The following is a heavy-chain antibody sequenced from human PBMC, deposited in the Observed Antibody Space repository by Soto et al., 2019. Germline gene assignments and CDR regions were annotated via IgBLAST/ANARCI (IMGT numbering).Heavy chain of an antibody. V-gene: IGHV4-59*01. CDR1: GGSISSYY. D-gene: IGHD3-10*02. CDR3: ATMIGDPVLTFDY. CDR2: IHYSGST. Sequence: QVQLQESGPGLVKPSETLSLTCTVSGGSISSYYXSWIRQPPGKGLEWIGYIHYSGSTIYNPSLESRVTISVDTSKNQFSLKLTSVTAADTAVYYCATMIGDPVLTFDYWGQGTLVTVSS. J-gene: IGHJ4*02.